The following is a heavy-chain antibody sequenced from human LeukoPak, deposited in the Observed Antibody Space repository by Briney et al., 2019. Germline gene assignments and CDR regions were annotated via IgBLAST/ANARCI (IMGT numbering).Heavy chain of an antibody. CDR2: INAGNGNT. Sequence: ASVKASCKASGYTFTSYAMHWVRQAPGQRLEWMGWINAGNGNTKYSQEFQGRVTITRDTSASTAYMELSSLRSEDMAVYYCARGPSRYFDWFSAFDIWGQGTMVTVSS. D-gene: IGHD3-9*01. V-gene: IGHV1-3*03. CDR3: ARGPSRYFDWFSAFDI. J-gene: IGHJ3*02. CDR1: GYTFTSYA.